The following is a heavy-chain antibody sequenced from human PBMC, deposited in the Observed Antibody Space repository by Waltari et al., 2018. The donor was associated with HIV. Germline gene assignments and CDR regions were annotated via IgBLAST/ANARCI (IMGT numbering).Heavy chain of an antibody. D-gene: IGHD3-10*01. CDR1: GYSLTTHT. CDR3: VTSAYGANSWIDY. V-gene: IGHV5-51*01. J-gene: IGHJ4*02. Sequence: DVQLVQSGAEIKKPGESLKICCQGFGYSLTTHTIGWVRQMPGKGLDWMAIIYPDDSDTRYNPSFRGQVTISVDRSISTAHLSWRRLKTSDTGIYYCVTSAYGANSWIDYWGQGTPVTVSS. CDR2: IYPDDSDT.